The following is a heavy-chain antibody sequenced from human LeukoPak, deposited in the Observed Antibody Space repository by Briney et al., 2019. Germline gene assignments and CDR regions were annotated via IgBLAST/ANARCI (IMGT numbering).Heavy chain of an antibody. CDR1: GYTFTSYG. V-gene: IGHV1-18*01. Sequence: ASVKVSCKASGYTFTSYGISWVRQAPGQGLEWMGWISVYNGDTNYAQKLQGRVTMTTDTSTSTAYMELRSLRSDDTAVYYCARASRDGYNLDYWGQGTLVTVSS. J-gene: IGHJ4*02. CDR3: ARASRDGYNLDY. CDR2: ISVYNGDT. D-gene: IGHD5-24*01.